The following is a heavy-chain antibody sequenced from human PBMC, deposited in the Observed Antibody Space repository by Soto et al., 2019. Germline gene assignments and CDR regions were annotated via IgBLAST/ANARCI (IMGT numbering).Heavy chain of an antibody. V-gene: IGHV3-7*04. CDR1: GFTFSSYW. D-gene: IGHD1-26*01. CDR2: IHQDGAGR. J-gene: IGHJ4*02. CDR3: SRDGYGGYLDS. Sequence: EVQLVESGGGLVQPGGPLRLSCEASGFTFSSYWMSWVRQAPGKGLEWVANIHQDGAGRYYVDSVKGRFTISRDNAKNSLYLQMNSLRVEDTAVYYCSRDGYGGYLDSWGQGTLVTVSS.